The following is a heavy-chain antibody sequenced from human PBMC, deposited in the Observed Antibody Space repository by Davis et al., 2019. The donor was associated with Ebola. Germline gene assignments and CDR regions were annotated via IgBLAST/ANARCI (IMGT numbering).Heavy chain of an antibody. V-gene: IGHV1-2*04. D-gene: IGHD3-10*02. Sequence: ASVKVSCKASGYTFTGYYMHWVRQAPGQGLEWMGWINPNSGGTNYAQKFQGWVTMTRDTSISTAYMELSSLRSEDTAVYYCARDTYYYDRPYSGGMDVWGQGTTVTVSS. CDR1: GYTFTGYY. CDR3: ARDTYYYDRPYSGGMDV. CDR2: INPNSGGT. J-gene: IGHJ6*02.